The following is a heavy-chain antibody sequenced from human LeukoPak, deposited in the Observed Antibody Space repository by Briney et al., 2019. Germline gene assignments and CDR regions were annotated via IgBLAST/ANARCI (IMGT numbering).Heavy chain of an antibody. V-gene: IGHV1-18*01. J-gene: IGHJ4*02. Sequence: GASVKVSCKASGYTFTSYGISWVRQAPGQGLEWMGWISAYNGNTNYAQKLQGRVTMTTATSTSTAYMELRSLRSDDTAVYYCARNPSTVVTHPPDYWGQGTLVTVSS. D-gene: IGHD4-23*01. CDR3: ARNPSTVVTHPPDY. CDR2: ISAYNGNT. CDR1: GYTFTSYG.